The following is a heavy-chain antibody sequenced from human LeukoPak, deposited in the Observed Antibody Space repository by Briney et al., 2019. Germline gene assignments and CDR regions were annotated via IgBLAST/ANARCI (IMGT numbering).Heavy chain of an antibody. V-gene: IGHV1-2*02. Sequence: ASVNVSCKASGYTFTGYYMHGVRQAPGQGLEWMGWINPNSGGTNYAQKFQGRVTMTRDTSISTAFLELSRLRSDDTAVYYCARDGAYFVLMVYATPLDYWRQGTLVTVCS. CDR1: GYTFTGYY. CDR2: INPNSGGT. J-gene: IGHJ4*02. D-gene: IGHD2-8*01. CDR3: ARDGAYFVLMVYATPLDY.